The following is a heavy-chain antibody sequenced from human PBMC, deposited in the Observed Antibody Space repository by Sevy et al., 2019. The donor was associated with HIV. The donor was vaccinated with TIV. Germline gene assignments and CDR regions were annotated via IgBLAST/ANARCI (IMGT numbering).Heavy chain of an antibody. CDR3: AKGDSTFYGMDV. V-gene: IGHV3-23*01. CDR2: ISGSAGTT. Sequence: GGSLRLSCAASGFTFGTYTMNWVRQAPGKGLDWVSAISGSAGTTYYADSVQGRFTISRDNSKNRVYLQMNSLRVEDTAKYHCAKGDSTFYGMDVWGQGTTVTVSS. CDR1: GFTFGTYT. D-gene: IGHD6-13*01. J-gene: IGHJ6*02.